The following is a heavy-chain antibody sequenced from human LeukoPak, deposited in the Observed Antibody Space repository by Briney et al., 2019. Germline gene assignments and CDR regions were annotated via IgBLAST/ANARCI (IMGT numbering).Heavy chain of an antibody. Sequence: GGSLRLSCAASGFTLTNYAMSWVRQAPGKGLEWVSSISDNIGTTYYTDSVKGRFTISRDNSKNTLYLQMSSLRAEDTALYYCARHARAWYYSAVDFWGQGTLVTVPS. D-gene: IGHD2-21*01. J-gene: IGHJ4*02. CDR1: GFTLTNYA. CDR2: ISDNIGTT. CDR3: ARHARAWYYSAVDF. V-gene: IGHV3-23*01.